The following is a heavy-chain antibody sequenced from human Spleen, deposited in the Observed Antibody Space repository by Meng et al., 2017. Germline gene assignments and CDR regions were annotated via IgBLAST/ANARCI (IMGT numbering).Heavy chain of an antibody. Sequence: SVKVSCKASGGMFSSSVIGWVRQAPGQGLEWMGGINLVFGTTNYAQKFQGRVTITADESTSTAYMALTRLTSEDTAVYFCARKAGNCISTTCYSLDYWGQGTLVTVS. CDR2: INLVFGTT. D-gene: IGHD2-2*01. CDR1: GGMFSSSV. CDR3: ARKAGNCISTTCYSLDY. V-gene: IGHV1-69*13. J-gene: IGHJ4*02.